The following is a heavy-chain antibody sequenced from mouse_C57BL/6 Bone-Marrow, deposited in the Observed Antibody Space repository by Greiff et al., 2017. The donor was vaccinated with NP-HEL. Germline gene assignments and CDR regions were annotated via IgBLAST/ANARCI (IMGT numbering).Heavy chain of an antibody. CDR2: ISSGSSTI. CDR3: ASNSPDGYPSYWYFDV. Sequence: EVQGVESGGGLVKPGGSLKLSCAASGFTFSDYGMHWVRQAPEKGLEWVAYISSGSSTIYYADTVKGRFTISRDNARNTLFLQMTSLRSEDTAMYYCASNSPDGYPSYWYFDVWGTGTTVTVSS. D-gene: IGHD2-3*01. V-gene: IGHV5-17*01. J-gene: IGHJ1*03. CDR1: GFTFSDYG.